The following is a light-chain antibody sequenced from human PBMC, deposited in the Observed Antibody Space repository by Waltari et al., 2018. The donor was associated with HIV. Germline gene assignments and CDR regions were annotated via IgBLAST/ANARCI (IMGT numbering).Light chain of an antibody. V-gene: IGLV2-8*01. CDR3: SSYTGSNNLVV. Sequence: QSALTQPPSASGSPGQSVTISCTGTNRDVGGYNYVSWYQQHPGKAPKLMIYEVSKRPSGVPDRSSGSKSGNSASLTVSVLQAEDEAEYYCSSYTGSNNLVVFGGGTKLTVL. J-gene: IGLJ3*02. CDR2: EVS. CDR1: NRDVGGYNY.